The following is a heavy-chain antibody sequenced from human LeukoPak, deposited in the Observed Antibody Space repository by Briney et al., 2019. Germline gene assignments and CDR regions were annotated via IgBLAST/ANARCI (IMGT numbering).Heavy chain of an antibody. CDR1: GFTFSDYY. D-gene: IGHD6-13*01. CDR2: ISSSSSYT. V-gene: IGHV3-11*05. Sequence: AGSLRLSCAASGFTFSDYYMSWIRQAPGKGLEWVSYISSSSSYTNYADSVKGRFTISRDNAKNSLYLQMNSLRAEDTAVYYCAREGSSSSCNFDYWGQGTLVTVSS. CDR3: AREGSSSSCNFDY. J-gene: IGHJ4*02.